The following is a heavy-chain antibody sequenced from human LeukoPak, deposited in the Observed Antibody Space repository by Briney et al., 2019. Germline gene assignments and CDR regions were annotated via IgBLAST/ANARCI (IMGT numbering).Heavy chain of an antibody. J-gene: IGHJ6*03. D-gene: IGHD6-13*01. V-gene: IGHV1-18*01. Sequence: ASVKVSCKASGYTFTSYGISWVRQAPGQGLEWMGWISAYNGNTYYAQKLQGRVTMTTDTSTSTAYMELRSLRSDDTAVYYCARDGGSSWYHTYSYYYYYYMDVWGKGTTVTVSS. CDR3: ARDGGSSWYHTYSYYYYYYMDV. CDR1: GYTFTSYG. CDR2: ISAYNGNT.